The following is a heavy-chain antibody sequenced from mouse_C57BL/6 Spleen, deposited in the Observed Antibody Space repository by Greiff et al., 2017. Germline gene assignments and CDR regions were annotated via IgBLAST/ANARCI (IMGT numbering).Heavy chain of an antibody. J-gene: IGHJ2*01. V-gene: IGHV1-9*01. D-gene: IGHD1-2*01. CDR2: ILPGSGST. CDR3: ARKGNYYGAFEC. Sequence: VQLQQSGAELMKPGASVKLSCKATGYTFTGYWIEWVKQRPGHGLEWIGEILPGSGSTNYNDKFKGKATFTADTSSNTAYMQLNSLTTEDSAIYYCARKGNYYGAFECWGQGTTLTVSS. CDR1: GYTFTGYW.